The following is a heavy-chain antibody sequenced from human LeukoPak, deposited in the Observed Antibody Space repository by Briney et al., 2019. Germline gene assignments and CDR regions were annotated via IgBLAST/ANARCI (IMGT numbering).Heavy chain of an antibody. CDR2: IYYSGST. CDR3: ARFVDIVVVVAATRGGWFDP. J-gene: IGHJ5*02. Sequence: SETLSLTCTVSGGSISSGGYYWSWIRQHPGKGLEWIGYIYYSGSTYYNPSLKSRVTISVDTSKNQFSLKLSSVTTADTAVYYCARFVDIVVVVAATRGGWFDPWGQGTLVTVSS. V-gene: IGHV4-31*03. CDR1: GGSISSGGYY. D-gene: IGHD2-15*01.